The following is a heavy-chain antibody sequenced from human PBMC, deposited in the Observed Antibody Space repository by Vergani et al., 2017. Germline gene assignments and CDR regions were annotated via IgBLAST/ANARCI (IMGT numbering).Heavy chain of an antibody. CDR1: GFTFSSYA. V-gene: IGHV3-30-3*01. D-gene: IGHD2-21*01. CDR3: ARVGEYDAFDI. J-gene: IGHJ3*02. Sequence: QVQLLESGGGVVQPGRSLRLSCAASGFTFSSYAMHWVRQAPGKGLEWVAVISYDGSNKYYADSVKGRFTISRDNSKNTLYLQMNSLRAEDTAVYYCARVGEYDAFDIWGQGTMVTVSS. CDR2: ISYDGSNK.